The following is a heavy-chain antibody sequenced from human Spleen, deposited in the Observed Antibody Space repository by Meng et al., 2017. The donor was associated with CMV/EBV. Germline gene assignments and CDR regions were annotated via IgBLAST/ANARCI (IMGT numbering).Heavy chain of an antibody. CDR1: GYTFTGYF. CDR2: INPNSGGT. V-gene: IGHV1-2*02. CDR3: ARAVPAALTVGAFDI. Sequence: ASVKVSCKASGYTFTGYFMHWVRQAPGQGLEWMGWINPNSGGTNYAQKFQGRVTMTRDTSISTAYMELSRLRSDDTAVYYCARAVPAALTVGAFDIWGQGTTVTVSS. J-gene: IGHJ3*02. D-gene: IGHD2-2*01.